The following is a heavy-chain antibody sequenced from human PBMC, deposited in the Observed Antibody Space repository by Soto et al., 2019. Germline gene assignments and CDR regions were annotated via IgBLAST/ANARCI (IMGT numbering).Heavy chain of an antibody. CDR3: MRVAGYGLGTRQFDK. D-gene: IGHD3-10*01. CDR2: TAPGSCNR. CDR1: GYAFMSYG. V-gene: IGHV1-18*01. Sequence: QAQLMQSGVEVTKPGASVTLSCKTSGYAFMSYGLSWVRLAPGKGLEWRGWTAPGSCNRVYAQKFQDGININIDTSTTTGYMEWRGLTSDDSALYFCMRVAGYGLGTRQFDKWCQATLVSGSS. J-gene: IGHJ4*02.